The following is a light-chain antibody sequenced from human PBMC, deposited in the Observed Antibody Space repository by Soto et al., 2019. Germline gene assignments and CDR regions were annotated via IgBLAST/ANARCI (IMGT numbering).Light chain of an antibody. J-gene: IGKJ1*01. CDR2: GAS. V-gene: IGKV3-15*01. CDR1: QSVSSN. CDR3: QQYNNWPRT. Sequence: EIVMTQSPAPLSVSPGERATLSCRASQSVSSNLAWYQQKPGQAPRLLIYGASTRATGIPARFSGSGSGTEFTLTIISRQYEDFAVYYCQQYNNWPRTFGQGTKVEIK.